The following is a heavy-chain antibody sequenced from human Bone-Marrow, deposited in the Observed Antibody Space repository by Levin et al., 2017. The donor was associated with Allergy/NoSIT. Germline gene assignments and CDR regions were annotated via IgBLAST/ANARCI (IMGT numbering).Heavy chain of an antibody. CDR3: TTAAAFDWLLFDDDAFDS. V-gene: IGHV3-15*01. CDR1: GFTFSNAW. D-gene: IGHD3-9*01. CDR2: IKSKTDGGTT. Sequence: GESLKISCAASGFTFSNAWMSWVRQAPGKGLEWVGRIKSKTDGGTTDYAAPVKGRFTISRDDSKNTLYLQMNSLKTEDTAVYYCTTAAAFDWLLFDDDAFDSWGQGTMVTVSS. J-gene: IGHJ3*02.